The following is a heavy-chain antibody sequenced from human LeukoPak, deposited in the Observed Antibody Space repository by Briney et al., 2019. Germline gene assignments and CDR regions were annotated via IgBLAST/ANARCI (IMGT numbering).Heavy chain of an antibody. J-gene: IGHJ6*02. Sequence: GASVKVSCKASGYAFTGYYMHWARQAPGQGLEWMGWINPNSGGTNYAQKFQGRVTMTRDTSISTAYMELSRLRSDDTAVYYCARDYYDSPGDYYYGMDVWGQGTTVTVSS. CDR2: INPNSGGT. CDR1: GYAFTGYY. D-gene: IGHD3-22*01. V-gene: IGHV1-2*02. CDR3: ARDYYDSPGDYYYGMDV.